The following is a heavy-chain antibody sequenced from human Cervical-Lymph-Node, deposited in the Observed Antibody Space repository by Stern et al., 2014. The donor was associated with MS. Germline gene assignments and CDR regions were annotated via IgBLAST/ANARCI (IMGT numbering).Heavy chain of an antibody. CDR2: ISGGSAYI. CDR3: ARDKTGGGDFDS. D-gene: IGHD3-10*01. V-gene: IGHV3-21*01. Sequence: EVQLVESGGGLVKPGGSLRLSCAASGFTFGTFSLNWVRQAPGKGLEWVSSISGGSAYIYYADSVEGRFTISRDNANSCLFLQMNSLRAEDTAVYYCARDKTGGGDFDSWGQGTLVTVSS. CDR1: GFTFGTFS. J-gene: IGHJ4*02.